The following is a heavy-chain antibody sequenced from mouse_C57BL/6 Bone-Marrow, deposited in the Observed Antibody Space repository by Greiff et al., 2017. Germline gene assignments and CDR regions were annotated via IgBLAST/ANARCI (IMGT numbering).Heavy chain of an antibody. J-gene: IGHJ3*01. CDR1: GYTFTSYG. V-gene: IGHV1-81*01. Sequence: QVQLQQSGAELARPGASVKLSCKASGYTFTSYGISWVKQRTGQGLEWIGETYPRSGNTYYNEKFKGKATLTADKSSSTAYMELRSLTSEDSAVYFCARNYYGSGAYWGQGTLVTVSA. CDR2: TYPRSGNT. D-gene: IGHD1-1*01. CDR3: ARNYYGSGAY.